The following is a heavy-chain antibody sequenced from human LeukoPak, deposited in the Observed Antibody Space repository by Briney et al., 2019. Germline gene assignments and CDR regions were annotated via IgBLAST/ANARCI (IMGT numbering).Heavy chain of an antibody. J-gene: IGHJ4*02. V-gene: IGHV3-23*01. Sequence: GGSLRLSCAASGFTFSSYAMSWVRQAPGKGLEWVSAISGSGGSTYYADSVRGRFTISRDNSKNTLYLQMNSLRAEDTAVYYCAKVGQPRIYYFDYWGQGTLVTVSS. D-gene: IGHD2-15*01. CDR3: AKVGQPRIYYFDY. CDR2: ISGSGGST. CDR1: GFTFSSYA.